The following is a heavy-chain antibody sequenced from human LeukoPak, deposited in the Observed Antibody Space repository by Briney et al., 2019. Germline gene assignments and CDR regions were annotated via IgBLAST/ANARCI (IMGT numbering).Heavy chain of an antibody. J-gene: IGHJ3*02. Sequence: GGSLRLSCAASGSIFSNYGFHWVRQAPGKGLEWVAVIRYDGNLQYHPDSVKGRFTVSKDNFKDTLYLHMNGLRPEDSAVYYCSREASEAFDIWGQGSMVTVS. CDR3: SREASEAFDI. CDR1: GSIFSNYG. V-gene: IGHV3-30*02. CDR2: IRYDGNLQ.